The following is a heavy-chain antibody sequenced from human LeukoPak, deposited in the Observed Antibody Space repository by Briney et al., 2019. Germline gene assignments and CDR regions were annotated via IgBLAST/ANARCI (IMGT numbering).Heavy chain of an antibody. CDR3: ARAVQVTTGGLFDY. CDR2: IIPIFDTA. J-gene: IGHJ4*02. D-gene: IGHD4-17*01. V-gene: IGHV1-69*06. Sequence: ASVKVSCKASGGTFNNYAISWVRQAPGQGLEWMGGIIPIFDTANYAQKFQGRVTITADKSTSTAYMELSSLRSEDTAVYYCARAVQVTTGGLFDYWGQGTLVTVSS. CDR1: GGTFNNYA.